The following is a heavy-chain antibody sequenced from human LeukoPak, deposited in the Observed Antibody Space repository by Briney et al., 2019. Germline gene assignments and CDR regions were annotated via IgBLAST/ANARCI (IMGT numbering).Heavy chain of an antibody. V-gene: IGHV1-2*02. Sequence: GASVKVSCKASGYTFTGYYMHWVRQAPGQGLEWMGWINPSSGGTNYAQKFQGRVTMTRDTSNSTAYMELSRLRSDDTAVYYCARDLYCSSTSCYTSYYYYYYMDVWGKGTTVTVSS. CDR1: GYTFTGYY. J-gene: IGHJ6*03. CDR2: INPSSGGT. D-gene: IGHD2-2*02. CDR3: ARDLYCSSTSCYTSYYYYYYMDV.